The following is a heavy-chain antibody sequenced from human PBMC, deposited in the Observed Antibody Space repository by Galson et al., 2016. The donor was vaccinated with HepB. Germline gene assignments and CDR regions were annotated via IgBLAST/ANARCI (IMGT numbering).Heavy chain of an antibody. CDR3: VQGSTAPAV. D-gene: IGHD1-26*01. CDR2: ISWTVDSP. V-gene: IGHV3-23*01. Sequence: SLRLSCAASGFPFTRYGMTCVGRAPVTALVRVASISWTVDSPDYAASVKGRFTISRDNSRNTLYLQMNSLGIEDTAVYYCVQGSTAPAVWGRGTTGTVSP. J-gene: IGHJ6*04. CDR1: GFPFTRYG.